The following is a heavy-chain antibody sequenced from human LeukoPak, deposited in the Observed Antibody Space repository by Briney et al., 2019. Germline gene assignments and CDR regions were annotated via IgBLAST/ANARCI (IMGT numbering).Heavy chain of an antibody. V-gene: IGHV3-21*01. CDR2: ISSSSSYI. J-gene: IGHJ4*02. CDR3: ARERCSYGDFDY. D-gene: IGHD5-18*01. CDR1: GFTFSSYS. Sequence: GGSLRLFCAASGFTFSSYSMNWVRQAPGKGLEWVSSISSSSSYIYYADSVKDRFTISRDNAKNSLYLQKNSLRAEDTAVCYCARERCSYGDFDYWGQGTLVTVSS.